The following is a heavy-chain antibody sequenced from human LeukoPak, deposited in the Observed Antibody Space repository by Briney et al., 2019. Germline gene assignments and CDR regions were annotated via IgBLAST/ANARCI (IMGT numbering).Heavy chain of an antibody. V-gene: IGHV3-23*01. CDR3: ARGPDYDFWSGYYSGPFDY. CDR1: GFTFSSYA. J-gene: IGHJ4*02. Sequence: GGSLRLSCAASGFTFSSYAMSWVRQAPGKGLEWVSAISGSGGSTYYADSVKGRFTISRDNSKNTLYLQMNSLRAEDTAVYYCARGPDYDFWSGYYSGPFDYWGQGTLVTVSS. CDR2: ISGSGGST. D-gene: IGHD3-3*01.